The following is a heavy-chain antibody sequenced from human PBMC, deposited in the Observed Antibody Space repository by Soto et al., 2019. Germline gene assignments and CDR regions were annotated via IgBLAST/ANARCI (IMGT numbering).Heavy chain of an antibody. CDR1: GFTFSNYY. J-gene: IGHJ4*02. CDR2: ISSTGRTI. V-gene: IGHV3-11*01. D-gene: IGHD6-19*01. CDR3: ARSYSSGWEFDY. Sequence: SLRLSCGASGFTFSNYYMSWIRQARGKGLEWVSYISSTGRTIYYADSVKGRFTVSRHNAQNSLSLKLNRLRVEDTAVYYCARSYSSGWEFDYWGQGTQVTVSS.